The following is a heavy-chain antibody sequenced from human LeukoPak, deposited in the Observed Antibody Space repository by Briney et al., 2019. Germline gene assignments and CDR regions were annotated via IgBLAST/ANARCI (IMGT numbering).Heavy chain of an antibody. CDR3: ASRTSSSGY. CDR2: IKQDGSEK. CDR1: GFTISSYW. D-gene: IGHD6-6*01. V-gene: IGHV3-7*01. J-gene: IGHJ4*02. Sequence: GGSLRLSCVAPGFTISSYWMNWVRQAPGKGLEWVANIKQDGSEKYYVDSVKGRFTISRYNAKNSLYLQMNSLRAEDTAVYYCASRTSSSGYWGQGTVVTVSS.